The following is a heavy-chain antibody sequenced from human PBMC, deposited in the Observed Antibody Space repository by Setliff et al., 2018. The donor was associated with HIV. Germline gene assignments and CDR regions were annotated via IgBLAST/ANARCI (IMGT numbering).Heavy chain of an antibody. CDR3: AREDYYYYGMDV. Sequence: SETLSLTCAVYGGSFSGYYWTWIRQTPGKGLEWIGRIYTSGSTNYNPSLKSRVTISVDTSKNQFSLKLSSVTAADTAVYCCAREDYYYYGMDVWGQGTTVTVSS. J-gene: IGHJ6*02. CDR1: GGSFSGYY. CDR2: IYTSGST. V-gene: IGHV4-4*08.